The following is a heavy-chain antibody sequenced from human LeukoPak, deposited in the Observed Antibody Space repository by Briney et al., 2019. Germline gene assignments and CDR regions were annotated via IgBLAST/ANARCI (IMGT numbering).Heavy chain of an antibody. J-gene: IGHJ3*01. V-gene: IGHV3-9*01. D-gene: IGHD1-26*01. CDR3: ASFNSGSDAFDV. Sequence: PGGSLRLSCAASGFTFDDYAMHWVRQAPGKGLEWVSGISWNSGSIGYADSVKGRFTISRDNAKNSLYLQMNSLRSEDTAVYYCASFNSGSDAFDVWGQGTMVTVSS. CDR2: ISWNSGSI. CDR1: GFTFDDYA.